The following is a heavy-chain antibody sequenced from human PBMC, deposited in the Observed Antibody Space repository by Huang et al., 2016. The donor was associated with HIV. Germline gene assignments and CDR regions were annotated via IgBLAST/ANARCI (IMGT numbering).Heavy chain of an antibody. D-gene: IGHD5-18*01. CDR3: ARGVGNSNRGFDI. CDR1: GGTVRRFS. Sequence: QVQLVQSGAEMKKSGSSVKVSCKASGGTVRRFSFTWVRQAPGHGLEWMGGIIPVHEKTDLAQKFRGRVTLPADESTNTAFMELSGLTSQDTAVYYCARGVGNSNRGFDIWGQGTLVTVS. V-gene: IGHV1-69*10. CDR2: IIPVHEKT. J-gene: IGHJ4*02.